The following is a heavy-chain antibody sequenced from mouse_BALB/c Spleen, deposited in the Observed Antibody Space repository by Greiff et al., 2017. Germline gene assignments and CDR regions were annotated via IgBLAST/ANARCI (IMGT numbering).Heavy chain of an antibody. J-gene: IGHJ4*01. D-gene: IGHD2-3*01. CDR3: AKDGYYLSYAMDY. CDR2: IWGGGST. CDR1: GFSLTDYG. Sequence: VQVVESGPGLVAPSQSLSITCTVSGFSLTDYGVSWIRQPPGKGLEWLGVIWGGGSTYYNSALKSRLSISKDNSKSQVFLKMNSLQTDDTAMYYCAKDGYYLSYAMDYWGQGTSVTVSS. V-gene: IGHV2-6-5*01.